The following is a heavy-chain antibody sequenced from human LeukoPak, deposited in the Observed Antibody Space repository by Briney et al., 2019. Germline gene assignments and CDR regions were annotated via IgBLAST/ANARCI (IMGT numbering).Heavy chain of an antibody. CDR2: ISSSGSTI. D-gene: IGHD6-19*01. CDR1: GFTFSDYY. Sequence: GGSLRLSCAASGFTFSDYYMSWIRQAPGKGLEWVSYISSSGSTIYYADSVKGRFTISRDNAKNSLYLQMNSLRAEDTAVYNCARDLSVAARFDYWGQGTLVTVSS. V-gene: IGHV3-11*01. J-gene: IGHJ4*02. CDR3: ARDLSVAARFDY.